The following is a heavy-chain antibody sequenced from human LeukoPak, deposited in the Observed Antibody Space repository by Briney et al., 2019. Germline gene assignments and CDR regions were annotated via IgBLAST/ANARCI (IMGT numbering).Heavy chain of an antibody. CDR2: INPNSGGT. CDR1: GYTFTGYY. V-gene: IGHV1-2*02. Sequence: ASVKVSCKASGYTFTGYYMHWVRQAPGQGLEWMGWINPNSGGTNYAQKFQGRVTMTRDTSISTAYMELSRLRSDDTAVYYCARGSVVVVAAFNYYYMDVWGKGTTVTVPS. CDR3: ARGSVVVVAAFNYYYMDV. J-gene: IGHJ6*03. D-gene: IGHD2-15*01.